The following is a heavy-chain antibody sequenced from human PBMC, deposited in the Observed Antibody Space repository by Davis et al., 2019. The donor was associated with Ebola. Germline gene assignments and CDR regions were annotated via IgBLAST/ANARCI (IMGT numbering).Heavy chain of an antibody. CDR1: GGSISSSSYY. CDR3: ATYGGNSPIDY. V-gene: IGHV4-39*01. CDR2: IYYSGST. D-gene: IGHD4-23*01. J-gene: IGHJ4*02. Sequence: SETLSLTCTVSGGSISSSSYYWGWIRQPPGKGLEWIGSIYYSGSTYYNPSLKSRVTISVDTSKNQFSLKLSPVTAADTAVYYCATYGGNSPIDYWGQGTLVTVSS.